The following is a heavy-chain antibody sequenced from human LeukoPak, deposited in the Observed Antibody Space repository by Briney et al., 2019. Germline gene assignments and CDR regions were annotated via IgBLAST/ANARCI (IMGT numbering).Heavy chain of an antibody. CDR1: RFTFGSYW. V-gene: IGHV3-7*01. D-gene: IGHD4-17*01. CDR2: IKQDGSEK. CDR3: ANTYGDYWCFDY. Sequence: TGGSLRLSCAASRFTFGSYWMSWVRQAPGKGLEWVANIKQDGSEKYYVDSVKGRFTISRDNAKNSLYLQMNSLRAEDTAVYYCANTYGDYWCFDYWGQGTLVTVSS. J-gene: IGHJ4*02.